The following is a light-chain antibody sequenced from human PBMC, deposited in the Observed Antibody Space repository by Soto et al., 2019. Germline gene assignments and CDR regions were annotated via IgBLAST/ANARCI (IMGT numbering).Light chain of an antibody. V-gene: IGKV1-9*01. Sequence: DIQLTQSPSFLPASVGDRVTITCRASQGISRSLAWYQQKPGKAPELLIYTASTLQSGVPSRFSGSGSGTEFTLTISSLQPEDFATYYCQQLNSYLPWTFGQGTKVEIK. CDR3: QQLNSYLPWT. J-gene: IGKJ1*01. CDR1: QGISRS. CDR2: TAS.